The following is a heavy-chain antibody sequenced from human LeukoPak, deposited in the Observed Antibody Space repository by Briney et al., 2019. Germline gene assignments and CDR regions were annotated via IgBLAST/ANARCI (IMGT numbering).Heavy chain of an antibody. CDR2: INHSGST. CDR3: ARGGVWFGELYYYYYYMDV. V-gene: IGHV4-34*01. D-gene: IGHD3-10*01. J-gene: IGHJ6*03. CDR1: GGSFSGYY. Sequence: SETLSLTCAVYGGSFSGYYWSWIRQPPGKGLEWIGEINHSGSTNYNPSLKSRVTISVDTSKNQFSLKLSSVTAADTAVYYCARGGVWFGELYYYYYYMDVWGKGTTVTVSS.